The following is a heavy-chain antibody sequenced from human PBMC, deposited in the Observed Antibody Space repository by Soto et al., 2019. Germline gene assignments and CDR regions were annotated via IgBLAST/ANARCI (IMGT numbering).Heavy chain of an antibody. CDR3: AKDGSHNFDY. D-gene: IGHD1-26*01. J-gene: IGHJ4*02. Sequence: QVQLVESGGGVVQPGRSLRLSCAASGFTFSHYAMHWVRQAPGKGLEWVALMSHDGSNEYYADSVKGRFTISRDNSKNTLYLQMDRLRAEDTAVYYCAKDGSHNFDYWGQGTLVTVSS. V-gene: IGHV3-30*18. CDR1: GFTFSHYA. CDR2: MSHDGSNE.